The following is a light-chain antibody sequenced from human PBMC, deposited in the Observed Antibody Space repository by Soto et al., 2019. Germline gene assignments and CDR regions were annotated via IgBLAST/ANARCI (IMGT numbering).Light chain of an antibody. CDR2: GAS. CDR3: QQYSSYSPLT. V-gene: IGKV1-9*01. CDR1: QAIINY. J-gene: IGKJ4*01. Sequence: IQLTQSPSSLSASVGDRVTITCRASQAIINYLAWYQQKPGKAPQLLIYGASTLQSGVPSRFSGSGSGTHFTLTVSSLQPEDFATYYCQQYSSYSPLTFGGGTKVEIK.